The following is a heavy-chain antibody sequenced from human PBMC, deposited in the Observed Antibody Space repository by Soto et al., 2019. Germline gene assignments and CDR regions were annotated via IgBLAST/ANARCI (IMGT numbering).Heavy chain of an antibody. CDR2: INPSGGST. CDR1: GYTFTSYY. V-gene: IGHV1-46*01. J-gene: IGHJ4*02. D-gene: IGHD2-2*01. CDR3: ARVTRYCSSTSCCYFDY. Sequence: VSVKVSCKASGYTFTSYYMHWVRQAPGQGLEWMGIINPSGGSTSYAQKFQGRVTMTRDTSTSTVYMELSSLRSEDTAVYYCARVTRYCSSTSCCYFDYWGQGTLVTVSS.